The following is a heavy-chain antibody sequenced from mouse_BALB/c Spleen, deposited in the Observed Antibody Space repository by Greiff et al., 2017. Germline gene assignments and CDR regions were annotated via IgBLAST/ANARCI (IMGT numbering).Heavy chain of an antibody. Sequence: QVQLQQPGAELVRPGASVKLSCKASGYTFTSYWINWVKQRPGQGLEWIGNIYPSDSYTNYNQKFKDKATLTVDKSSSTAYMQLSSPTSEDSAVYYCTRGGNCEDWFAYWGQGTLVTVSA. CDR1: GYTFTSYW. CDR3: TRGGNCEDWFAY. J-gene: IGHJ3*01. V-gene: IGHV1-69*02. CDR2: IYPSDSYT. D-gene: IGHD2-1*01.